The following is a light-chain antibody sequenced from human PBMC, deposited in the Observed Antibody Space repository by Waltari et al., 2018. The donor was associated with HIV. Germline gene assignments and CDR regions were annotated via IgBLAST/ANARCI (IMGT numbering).Light chain of an antibody. CDR3: TSYEGKNNLV. J-gene: IGLJ2*01. CDR1: STDVPTYNY. CDR2: EVN. V-gene: IGLV2-8*01. Sequence: QSALTQPPSASGSPGQSVTISCTGTSTDVPTYNYVSWYQQHPGEAPKILIYEVNKRPSVVPDLFSGSKSGNTASLTVSGRQADDEADYYCTSYEGKNNLVFGGGTKLTVL.